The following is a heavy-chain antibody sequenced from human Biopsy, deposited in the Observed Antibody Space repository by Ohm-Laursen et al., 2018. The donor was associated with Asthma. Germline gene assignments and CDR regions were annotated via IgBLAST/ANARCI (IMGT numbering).Heavy chain of an antibody. CDR3: ASDFPKDYVRYNFQF. J-gene: IGHJ4*02. Sequence: ASVKVSCKISGYILTDLSMHWVRQAPGQGLEWMGGHDHEEGGTVNARRFQGRVTMTEDTSTDAAYMELSSLSSDDTAVYYCASDFPKDYVRYNFQFWGQGTLVTVSS. CDR1: GYILTDLS. CDR2: HDHEEGGT. D-gene: IGHD4-17*01. V-gene: IGHV1-24*01.